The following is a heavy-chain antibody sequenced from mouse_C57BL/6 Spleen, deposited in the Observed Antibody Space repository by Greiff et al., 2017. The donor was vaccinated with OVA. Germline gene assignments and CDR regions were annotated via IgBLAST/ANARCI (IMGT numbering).Heavy chain of an antibody. CDR1: GYTFTSYW. CDR3: ARDYDYDGDYFDY. CDR2: IYPGSGST. D-gene: IGHD2-4*01. Sequence: QVQLKQSGAELVKPGASVKMSCKASGYTFTSYWITWVKQRPGQGLEWIGDIYPGSGSTNYNEKFKSKATLTVDTSSSTAYMQLSSLTSEDSAVYYCARDYDYDGDYFDYWGQGTTLTVSS. V-gene: IGHV1-55*01. J-gene: IGHJ2*01.